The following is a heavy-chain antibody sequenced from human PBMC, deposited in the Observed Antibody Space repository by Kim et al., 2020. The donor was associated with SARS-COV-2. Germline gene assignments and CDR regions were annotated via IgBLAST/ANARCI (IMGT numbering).Heavy chain of an antibody. CDR2: INPSGGST. V-gene: IGHV1-46*01. Sequence: ASVKVSCKASGYTFTSYYMHWVRQAPGQGLEWMGIINPSGGSTSYAQKFQGRVTMTRDTSTSTVYMELSSLRSEDTAVYYCARGGFPPRHHYYYDSSGLNLLDPCVQATLVTDSS. J-gene: IGHJ5*02. CDR3: ARGGFPPRHHYYYDSSGLNLLDP. D-gene: IGHD3-22*01. CDR1: GYTFTSYY.